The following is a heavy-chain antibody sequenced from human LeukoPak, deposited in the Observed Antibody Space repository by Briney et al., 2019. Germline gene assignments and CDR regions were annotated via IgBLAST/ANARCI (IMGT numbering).Heavy chain of an antibody. J-gene: IGHJ4*02. Sequence: PGGSLRLSCAASGFXFSTYWISWVREAPGKGLECVANIKQDGSEKYYVDSVKGRFTISRDNAKNSLYLQMNSLRDEDTAVYYCVRDGLYASGSWGQGTVVTVSS. CDR2: IKQDGSEK. CDR3: VRDGLYASGS. CDR1: GFXFSTYW. D-gene: IGHD3-10*01. V-gene: IGHV3-7*04.